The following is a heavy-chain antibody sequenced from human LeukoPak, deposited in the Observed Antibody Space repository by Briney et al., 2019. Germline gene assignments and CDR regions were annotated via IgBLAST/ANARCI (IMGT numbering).Heavy chain of an antibody. Sequence: GESLKISCKNSGYSFTSYWIGWVRQMPGKGLEWMGIIYPGDSDTRYSPSFKGQVTISADKSISITYLQWSSLKASDTATYYCARQGPGEYYFDSWGQGTLVTVSS. V-gene: IGHV5-51*01. J-gene: IGHJ4*02. CDR3: ARQGPGEYYFDS. CDR1: GYSFTSYW. CDR2: IYPGDSDT. D-gene: IGHD3-10*01.